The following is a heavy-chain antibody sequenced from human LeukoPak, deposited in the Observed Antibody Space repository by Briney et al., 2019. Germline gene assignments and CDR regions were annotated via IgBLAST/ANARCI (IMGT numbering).Heavy chain of an antibody. CDR3: AKDSLYYDVLTGYRVLGAFDF. CDR2: ISGRVGST. J-gene: IGHJ3*01. V-gene: IGHV3-23*01. D-gene: IGHD3-9*01. Sequence: GGSLRLSCAASGFTFNTYGMSWVRQAPGKGLEWVSAISGRVGSTYYTDSVKGRFTISRDNSKHTLYLEMNSLRAEDTAVYYCAKDSLYYDVLTGYRVLGAFDFWGQGTMVTVSS. CDR1: GFTFNTYG.